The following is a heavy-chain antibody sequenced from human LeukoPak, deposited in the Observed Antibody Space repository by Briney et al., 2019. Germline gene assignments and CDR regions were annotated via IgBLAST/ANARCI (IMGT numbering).Heavy chain of an antibody. V-gene: IGHV1-69*06. CDR2: ITPIFGTG. CDR3: ARDLSEMATIPFDY. J-gene: IGHJ4*02. D-gene: IGHD5-24*01. CDR1: GGSFSSYA. Sequence: GASVKVSCKASGGSFSSYAISWVRQAPGQGLEWMGGITPIFGTGRYAQKFQGRVTITADKSTSTAYMELSSLRSEDTAVYYCARDLSEMATIPFDYWGQGTLVTVSS.